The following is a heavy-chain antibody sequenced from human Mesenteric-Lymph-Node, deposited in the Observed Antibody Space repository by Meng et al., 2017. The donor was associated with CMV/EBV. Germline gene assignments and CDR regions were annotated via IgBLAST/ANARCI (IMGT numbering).Heavy chain of an antibody. CDR1: GGSVSSGSYY. J-gene: IGHJ5*02. D-gene: IGHD3-9*01. CDR3: ARDRRLRYFDP. CDR2: IYYSGST. Sequence: CTVSGGSVSSGSYYWSWIRQPPGKGLEWIGYIYYSGSTNYTPYLKSRVTISVDTSKNQFSLKLSSVTAADTAVYYCARDRRLRYFDPWGQGTLVTVSS. V-gene: IGHV4-61*01.